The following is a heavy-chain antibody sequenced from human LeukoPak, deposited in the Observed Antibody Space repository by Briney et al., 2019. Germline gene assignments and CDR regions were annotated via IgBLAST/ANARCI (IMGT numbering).Heavy chain of an antibody. Sequence: GESLKISCKGSGYSFTSYWIGWVRQMPGKGLEWMGIIYPGDSDTRYSPSFQGQVTISADKSISTAYLQWSSLKASDTAMYYCAREGYNARDYYYMDVWGKGTTVTVSS. J-gene: IGHJ6*03. CDR3: AREGYNARDYYYMDV. CDR2: IYPGDSDT. V-gene: IGHV5-51*01. CDR1: GYSFTSYW. D-gene: IGHD5-12*01.